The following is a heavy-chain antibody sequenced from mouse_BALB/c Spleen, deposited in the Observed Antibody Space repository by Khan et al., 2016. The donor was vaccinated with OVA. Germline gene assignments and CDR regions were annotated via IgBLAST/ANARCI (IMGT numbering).Heavy chain of an antibody. D-gene: IGHD1-2*01. CDR1: GFTFSSYG. CDR2: ISNGGSYT. J-gene: IGHJ3*01. V-gene: IGHV5-6*01. Sequence: EVELVESGGDLVKPGGSLNLSCEASGFTFSSYGMSWLRQTPDKRLEWVATISNGGSYTYFPVSVQGRLNISRDNAKNTLYLQMSSLKSEDTAMYYCARHRFTTPTAWFAYWGQGTLVTVFA. CDR3: ARHRFTTPTAWFAY.